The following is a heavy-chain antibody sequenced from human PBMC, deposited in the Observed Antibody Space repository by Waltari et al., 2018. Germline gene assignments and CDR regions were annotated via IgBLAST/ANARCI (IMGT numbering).Heavy chain of an antibody. CDR2: IKSKTDGGTT. V-gene: IGHV3-15*01. D-gene: IGHD4-17*01. CDR3: TTGFGSIDYGDRVRSA. J-gene: IGHJ4*02. Sequence: EVQLVESGGGLVKPGGSLRLSCAASGFTFSNAWMSWVRQAQGKGLEWVGRIKSKTDGGTTDYAAPVKGRFTISRDDSKNTLYLQMNSLKTEDTAVYYCTTGFGSIDYGDRVRSAWGQGTLVTVSS. CDR1: GFTFSNAW.